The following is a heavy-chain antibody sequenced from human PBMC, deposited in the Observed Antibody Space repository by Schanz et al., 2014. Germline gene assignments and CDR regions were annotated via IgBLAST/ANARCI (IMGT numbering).Heavy chain of an antibody. Sequence: QVQLVQSGSEVKKPGASVKVSCKASGYTFPSYGIIWVRQAPGQGLEWMGRSIPVLDIRNYAQKFQGRVTITAEKSTSTAYMELSNLRSEDTAVYYCARAGQDYSDSSGYATYYFGNWGQGTLVTVSS. CDR2: SIPVLDIR. D-gene: IGHD3-22*01. CDR3: ARAGQDYSDSSGYATYYFGN. V-gene: IGHV1-69*04. J-gene: IGHJ4*02. CDR1: GYTFPSYG.